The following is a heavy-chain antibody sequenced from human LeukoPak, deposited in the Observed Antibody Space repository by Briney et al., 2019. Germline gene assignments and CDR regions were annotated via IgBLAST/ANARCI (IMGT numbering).Heavy chain of an antibody. J-gene: IGHJ4*02. V-gene: IGHV3-23*01. CDR1: GFTFSTYP. CDR2: ISGSGGST. D-gene: IGHD2-15*01. Sequence: GGSLRLSCAASGFTFSTYPMTWVRQAPGKGLDWVSGISGSGGSTYYADSVKGRFTISRDNSKNTLYLQMNSLRAEDTAVYYCATTSAQVVVAATDYWGQGTLVTVSS. CDR3: ATTSAQVVVAATDY.